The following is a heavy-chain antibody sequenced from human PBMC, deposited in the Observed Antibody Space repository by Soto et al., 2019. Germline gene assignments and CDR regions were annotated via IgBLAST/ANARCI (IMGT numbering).Heavy chain of an antibody. CDR3: ARGGAARAYYYYGMDV. V-gene: IGHV3-74*01. D-gene: IGHD6-6*01. Sequence: EVQLVESGGGLVQPGGSLRLSCAASGFTLTNYWMHWVRQAPGKGLVWVSRINSNGRSITYADSVKGRFPISRDNATNTLYLQMNSLRAEDTAVYYCARGGAARAYYYYGMDVWGQGTTVTVSS. J-gene: IGHJ6*02. CDR1: GFTLTNYW. CDR2: INSNGRSI.